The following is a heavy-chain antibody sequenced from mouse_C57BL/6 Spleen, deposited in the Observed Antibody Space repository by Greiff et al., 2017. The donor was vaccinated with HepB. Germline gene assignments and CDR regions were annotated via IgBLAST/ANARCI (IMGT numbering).Heavy chain of an antibody. CDR3: ARAYDGTWYFDV. CDR2: ISSGSSTI. J-gene: IGHJ1*03. V-gene: IGHV5-17*01. Sequence: EVKVVESGGGLVKPGGSLKLSCAASGFTFSDYGMHWVRQAPEKGLEWVAYISSGSSTIYYEDTVKGRFTISRDNAKNTLFLQMTSLRSEDTAMYYCARAYDGTWYFDVWGTGTTVTVSS. CDR1: GFTFSDYG. D-gene: IGHD1-2*01.